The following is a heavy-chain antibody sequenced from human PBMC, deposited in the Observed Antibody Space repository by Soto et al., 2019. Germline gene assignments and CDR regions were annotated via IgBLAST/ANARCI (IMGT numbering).Heavy chain of an antibody. J-gene: IGHJ4*02. CDR2: IKPDGSEN. CDR1: GFTFSNIW. CDR3: AREGI. Sequence: EVQLVESGGGLVQPGGSLRLSCATSGFTFSNIWLSWVRQAPGKGLEWVANIKPDGSENYYVDSVKGRFTISRDNSKNSFFLQMSGLRGEDTAVYYCAREGIWGQGTLVTVSS. V-gene: IGHV3-7*01.